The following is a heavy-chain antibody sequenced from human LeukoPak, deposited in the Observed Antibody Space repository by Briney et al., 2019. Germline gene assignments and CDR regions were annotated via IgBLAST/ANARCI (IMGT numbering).Heavy chain of an antibody. J-gene: IGHJ4*02. V-gene: IGHV4-39*07. D-gene: IGHD3-22*01. CDR2: IYYSGST. CDR1: GASIISDTYY. CDR3: ARNFYASSGYYLDDFYFDF. Sequence: SETLSLTCTVSGASIISDTYYWGWIRQSPGKGLEWIGSIYYSGSTYYSPSLKSRVTMSVDTSTNQFSLKLISVTAADTALYYCARNFYASSGYYLDDFYFDFWGQGTLVTVSS.